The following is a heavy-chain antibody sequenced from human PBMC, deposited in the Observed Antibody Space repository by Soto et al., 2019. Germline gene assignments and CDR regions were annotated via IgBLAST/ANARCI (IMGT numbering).Heavy chain of an antibody. V-gene: IGHV3-30*18. CDR1: GFTFSSYG. CDR3: AKGSYYYDSSGYSD. D-gene: IGHD3-22*01. J-gene: IGHJ4*02. Sequence: PGGSLRLSCAASGFTFSSYGMHWVRQAPGKGLEWVAVISYDGSNKYYADSVKGRFTISRDNSKNTLYLQMNSLRAEDTAVYYCAKGSYYYDSSGYSDWGQGTLVTVSS. CDR2: ISYDGSNK.